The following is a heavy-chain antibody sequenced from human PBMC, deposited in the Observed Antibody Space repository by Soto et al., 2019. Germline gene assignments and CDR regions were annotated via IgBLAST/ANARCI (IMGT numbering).Heavy chain of an antibody. CDR2: ISAYNGNT. D-gene: IGHD6-19*01. Sequence: QVQLVQSGAEVEKPGASVKVSCTASDYTFTSYAISWVRQAPGQGLEWMGWISAYNGNTNYAQKLQGGVTMTTDTTTSTGYMELRSLRTDDTAVYYCEEAPPAQYSSGWYVDYWGQGTLVTVSS. CDR3: EEAPPAQYSSGWYVDY. CDR1: DYTFTSYA. V-gene: IGHV1-18*01. J-gene: IGHJ4*02.